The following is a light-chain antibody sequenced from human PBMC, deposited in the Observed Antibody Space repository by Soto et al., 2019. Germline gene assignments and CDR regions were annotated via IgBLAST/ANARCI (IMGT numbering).Light chain of an antibody. CDR3: QHYGSTPWT. CDR1: QSVCSRC. V-gene: IGKV3-20*01. Sequence: EIVLTQSPGTLSLSPGERGTLSCRASQSVCSRCLAWYQQKPGQAPRLLIFGASSRATGIPDTFSGSGSGTDFTLTISRLEPKDSAVYYCQHYGSTPWTFGQGTKVEI. CDR2: GAS. J-gene: IGKJ1*01.